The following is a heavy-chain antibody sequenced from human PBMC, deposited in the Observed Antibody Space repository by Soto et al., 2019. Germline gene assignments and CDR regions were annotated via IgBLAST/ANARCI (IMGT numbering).Heavy chain of an antibody. V-gene: IGHV3-23*01. CDR1: GFTYSSHG. D-gene: IGHD2-2*01. Sequence: PGGSLRLSCAASGFTYSSHGMSWVRQAPGKGLEWIAGLSRGGGSTYYADSVKGRFTISRDNSGNTLFLEMYSLRAEDTAVYYCARYIPGVRYYGMDVWGQGTTVTVSS. CDR3: ARYIPGVRYYGMDV. J-gene: IGHJ6*02. CDR2: LSRGGGST.